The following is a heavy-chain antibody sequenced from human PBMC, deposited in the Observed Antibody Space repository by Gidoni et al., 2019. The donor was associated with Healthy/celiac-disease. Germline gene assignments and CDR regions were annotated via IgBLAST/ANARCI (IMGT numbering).Heavy chain of an antibody. J-gene: IGHJ6*02. CDR2: ISYDGSNK. Sequence: SCAASGFTFSSYAMHWVRQAPGKGLEWVAVISYDGSNKYYADSVKGRFTISRDNSKNTLYLQMNSLRAEDTAVYYCASPPPYSGYDYYYYYGMDVWGQGTTVTVSS. CDR1: GFTFSSYA. V-gene: IGHV3-30*01. D-gene: IGHD5-12*01. CDR3: ASPPPYSGYDYYYYYGMDV.